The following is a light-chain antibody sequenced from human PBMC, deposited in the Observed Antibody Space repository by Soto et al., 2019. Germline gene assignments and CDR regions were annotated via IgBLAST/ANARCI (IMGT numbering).Light chain of an antibody. CDR3: QQYGSTPLT. V-gene: IGKV3-20*01. J-gene: IGKJ1*01. CDR2: GAT. CDR1: QSVRSTY. Sequence: EIVLTQSPGTLSLSPGERTTLSCRASQSVRSTYLAWYQQRPGQAPRLLIYGATSRATGIPDRFQGSGSGTDFTLTISRREPEDVAVYFCQQYGSTPLTFGQGTKVEIK.